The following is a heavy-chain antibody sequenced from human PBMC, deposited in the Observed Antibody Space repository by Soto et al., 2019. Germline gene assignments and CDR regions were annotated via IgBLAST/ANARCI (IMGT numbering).Heavy chain of an antibody. D-gene: IGHD6-19*01. CDR1: GFSFGDYA. Sequence: GSLRLNCTASGFSFGDYAMSWFRQAPGKGLEWVGFIRSKAYGGTTEYAASVKGRFTISRDDSKSIAYLQMNSLKTEDTAVYYCTRERRSGWYYNGMDVWGQGTTVTVSS. CDR2: IRSKAYGGTT. J-gene: IGHJ6*02. CDR3: TRERRSGWYYNGMDV. V-gene: IGHV3-49*03.